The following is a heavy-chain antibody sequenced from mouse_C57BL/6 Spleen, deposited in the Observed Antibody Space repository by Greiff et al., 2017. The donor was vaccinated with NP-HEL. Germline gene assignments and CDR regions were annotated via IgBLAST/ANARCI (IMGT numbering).Heavy chain of an antibody. V-gene: IGHV10-1*01. CDR2: IRSKSNNYAT. J-gene: IGHJ2*01. D-gene: IGHD2-4*01. Sequence: EVQRVESGGGLVQPKGSLKLSCAASGFSFNTYAMNWVRQAPGKGLEWVARIRSKSNNYATYYADSVKDRFTISRDDSESMLYLQMNNLKTEDTAMYYCVRHDYDGYFDYWGQGTTLTVSS. CDR1: GFSFNTYA. CDR3: VRHDYDGYFDY.